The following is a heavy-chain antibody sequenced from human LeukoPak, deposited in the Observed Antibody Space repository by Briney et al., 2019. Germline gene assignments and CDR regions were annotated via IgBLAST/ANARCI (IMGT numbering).Heavy chain of an antibody. V-gene: IGHV4-59*01. J-gene: IGHJ4*02. CDR3: ARTVAGKLVFGY. D-gene: IGHD6-19*01. CDR2: INYSGGT. Sequence: SETLSLTCSVSGDSISSYYWSWIRQPPGKGLEWIGYINYSGGTNYNPSLKSRVSISVDTSKNQFSLRLSAVTAADTAVYYCARTVAGKLVFGYWGQGILVTVSS. CDR1: GDSISSYY.